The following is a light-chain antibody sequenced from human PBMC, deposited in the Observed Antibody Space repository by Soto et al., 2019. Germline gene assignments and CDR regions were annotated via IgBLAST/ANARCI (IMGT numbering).Light chain of an antibody. CDR1: SSNIGSNT. J-gene: IGLJ7*01. V-gene: IGLV1-44*01. CDR3: AAWDDSLNGAV. Sequence: QSVLTQPPSASGNPGQRVTISCSGSSSNIGSNTVNWFRQLPGTAPELLIYSNDQRPSGVPDRFSGSKSGTSASLAISGLQSEDEADYYCAAWDDSLNGAVFGGGTQLTVL. CDR2: SND.